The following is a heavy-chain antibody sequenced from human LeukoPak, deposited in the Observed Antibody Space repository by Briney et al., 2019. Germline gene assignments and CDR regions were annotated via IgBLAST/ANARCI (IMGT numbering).Heavy chain of an antibody. CDR2: ISSSSTV. Sequence: GGSLRLSCAASGFTFSSYSMNWVAQAPGKGLEWVSYISSSSTVYYADSVKGRFTISRDNAKNSLYLQMNSLRDEDTAVYYCARDLHGTDYWGQGTLVTVSS. D-gene: IGHD3-3*01. CDR3: ARDLHGTDY. J-gene: IGHJ4*02. CDR1: GFTFSSYS. V-gene: IGHV3-48*02.